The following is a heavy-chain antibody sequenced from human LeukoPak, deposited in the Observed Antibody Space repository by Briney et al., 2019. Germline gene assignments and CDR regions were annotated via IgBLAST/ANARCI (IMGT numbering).Heavy chain of an antibody. Sequence: PSETLSLTCTVSGGSISSYYWSWIRQPPGKGLEWIGYIYYSGSTNYNPSLKSRVTISVDTSKNQFSLKLSSVTAADTAVYYCARGDYYGGSFDYWGQGTLVTVSS. CDR3: ARGDYYGGSFDY. CDR2: IYYSGST. D-gene: IGHD3-10*01. J-gene: IGHJ4*02. CDR1: GGSISSYY. V-gene: IGHV4-59*01.